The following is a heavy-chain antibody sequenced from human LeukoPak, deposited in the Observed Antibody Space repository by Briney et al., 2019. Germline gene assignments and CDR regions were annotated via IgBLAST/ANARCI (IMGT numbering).Heavy chain of an antibody. CDR1: GGSISSSSYY. Sequence: PSETLSLTCTVSGGSISSSSYYWGWIRQPPGKGLEWIGEINHRGNTNYNPSLKSRVTTSVDTSKNQIFLKLTSVTAADTAVYYCARGGGDYYMDVWGKGTAVTVSS. CDR3: ARGGGDYYMDV. V-gene: IGHV4-39*07. D-gene: IGHD3-10*01. J-gene: IGHJ6*03. CDR2: INHRGNT.